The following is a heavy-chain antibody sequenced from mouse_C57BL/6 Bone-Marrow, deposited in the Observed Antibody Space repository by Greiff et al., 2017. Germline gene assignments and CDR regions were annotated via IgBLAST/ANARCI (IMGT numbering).Heavy chain of an antibody. CDR2: IDPETGGT. J-gene: IGHJ2*01. Sequence: QVQLPQSGAELVRPGASVTLSCKASGYTFPDYEMHWVKQTPVHGLEWIGAIDPETGGTTYNQKFKGKAILTADKSSSTAYMELRSLTSEDSAVYYCTRRLNGYSYYFDYWGQGTTLTVSS. D-gene: IGHD2-3*01. CDR3: TRRLNGYSYYFDY. V-gene: IGHV1-15*01. CDR1: GYTFPDYE.